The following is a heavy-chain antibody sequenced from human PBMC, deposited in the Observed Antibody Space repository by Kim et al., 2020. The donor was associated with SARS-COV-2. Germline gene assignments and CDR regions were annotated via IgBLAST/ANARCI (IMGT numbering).Heavy chain of an antibody. CDR2: ISGSGGST. J-gene: IGHJ4*02. V-gene: IGHV3-23*01. CDR1: GFTFSSYA. CDR3: AKVHRMVGATPGYFDY. D-gene: IGHD1-26*01. Sequence: GGSLRLSCAASGFTFSSYAMSWVRQAPGKGLEWVSAISGSGGSTYYADSVKGRFTISRDNSKNTLYLQMNSLRAEDTAVYYCAKVHRMVGATPGYFDYWGQGTLVTVSS.